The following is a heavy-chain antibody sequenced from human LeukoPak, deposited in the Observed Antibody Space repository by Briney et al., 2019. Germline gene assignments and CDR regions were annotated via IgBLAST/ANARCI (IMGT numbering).Heavy chain of an antibody. CDR3: ARGPPLAIRASEFDP. D-gene: IGHD2-2*02. V-gene: IGHV1-46*01. CDR1: GYTFTSYY. J-gene: IGHJ5*02. CDR2: INPSGGST. Sequence: ASVKVSCKASGYTFTSYYMHWVRQAPGQGLEWMGIINPSGGSTSYAQRFQGRVTMTRDMSTSTVYMELSSLRSDDTAVYYCARGPPLAIRASEFDPWGQGTLVTVSS.